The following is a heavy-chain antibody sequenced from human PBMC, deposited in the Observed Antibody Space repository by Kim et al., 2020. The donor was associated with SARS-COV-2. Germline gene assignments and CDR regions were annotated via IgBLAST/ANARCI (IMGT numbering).Heavy chain of an antibody. J-gene: IGHJ4*02. Sequence: GGSLRLSCAASGFTFSNYGIHWVRQAPGKGLEWVAVIWYDGSNKYYADSVKGRFTISRDNSKNTQYLQMNSLRAEDTAVYYCATFDYWGQGTLVTVSS. CDR3: ATFDY. CDR2: IWYDGSNK. CDR1: GFTFSNYG. V-gene: IGHV3-33*01.